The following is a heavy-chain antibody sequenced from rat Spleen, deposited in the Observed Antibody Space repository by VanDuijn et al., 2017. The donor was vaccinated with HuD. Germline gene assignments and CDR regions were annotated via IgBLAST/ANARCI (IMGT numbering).Heavy chain of an antibody. CDR2: ISSGGGYT. V-gene: IGHV5S23*01. Sequence: EVQLVESGGGLVQPGRSLKLSCAASGFTFSNYHMAWVRQAPTKGLEWVASISSGGGYTYYRDSVKGRFTISRDNAGSTLYLHMDSLGSEDTGTYYCSRITMMIIITGVMDAWGQGTSVTVSS. CDR3: SRITMMIIITGVMDA. J-gene: IGHJ4*01. D-gene: IGHD1-12*03. CDR1: GFTFSNYH.